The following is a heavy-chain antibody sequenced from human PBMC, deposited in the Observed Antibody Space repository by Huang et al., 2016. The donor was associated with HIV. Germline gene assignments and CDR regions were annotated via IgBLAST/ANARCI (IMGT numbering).Heavy chain of an antibody. Sequence: EVQLVQSGAVVKKPGESLKISCKGSGSTFNGYWIGWVRQMPGKGLEWMGSIEPGDSGTTYSPSFQCQVTISADKSIITAYLQWSGLKASDTAMYYCARQGVGDFVVEPTGLGAFDIWGQGTMVTVSS. D-gene: IGHD2-2*01. CDR2: IEPGDSGT. V-gene: IGHV5-51*01. CDR3: ARQGVGDFVVEPTGLGAFDI. J-gene: IGHJ3*02. CDR1: GSTFNGYW.